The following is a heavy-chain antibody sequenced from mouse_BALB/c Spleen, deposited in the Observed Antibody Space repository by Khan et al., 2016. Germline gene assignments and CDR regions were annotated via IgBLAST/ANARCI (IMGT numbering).Heavy chain of an antibody. V-gene: IGHV5-6-5*01. D-gene: IGHD1-2*01. CDR1: GFTFSSYV. J-gene: IGHJ4*01. CDR2: ISTGGDI. Sequence: EVELVESGGGLVKPGGSLKLSCAASGFTFSSYVMSWVRQTPEKRLEWVASISTGGDIYYPDSVKGRFTISRDNARNILYLQVDSLRTEDTAMYYCARGDYGRGYYYSIDYWGQGTSVTVSS. CDR3: ARGDYGRGYYYSIDY.